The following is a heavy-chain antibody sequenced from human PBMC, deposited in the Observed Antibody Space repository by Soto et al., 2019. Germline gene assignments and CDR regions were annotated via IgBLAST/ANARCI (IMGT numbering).Heavy chain of an antibody. CDR1: GFTFSRYW. J-gene: IGHJ6*02. D-gene: IGHD6-19*01. CDR2: IKQDGSEK. CDR3: ARDWFSSDYEYGMDV. V-gene: IGHV3-7*01. Sequence: GGSLRLSCAASGFTFSRYWMSWVRQAPGKGLEWVANIKQDGSEKYYVDSVKGRFTISRDNAKNSLYLQMNSLRAEDTAVYYCARDWFSSDYEYGMDVWGQGTTVTVSS.